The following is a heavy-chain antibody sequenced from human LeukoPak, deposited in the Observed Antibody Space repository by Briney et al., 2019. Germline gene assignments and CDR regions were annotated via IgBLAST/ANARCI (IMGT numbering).Heavy chain of an antibody. CDR2: IYYSGST. V-gene: IGHV4-31*03. CDR3: ARGWSPLEVWGSYRCTFDY. D-gene: IGHD3-16*02. J-gene: IGHJ4*02. Sequence: PSETLSPTCTVSGGSISSGGYYWSWIRQHPGKGLEWIGYIYYSGSTYYNPSLKSRVTISVDTSKNQFSLKLSSVTAADTAVYYCARGWSPLEVWGSYRCTFDYWGQGTLVTVSS. CDR1: GGSISSGGYY.